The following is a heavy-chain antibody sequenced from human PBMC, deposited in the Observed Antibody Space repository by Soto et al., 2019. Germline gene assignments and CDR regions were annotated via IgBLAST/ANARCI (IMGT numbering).Heavy chain of an antibody. CDR2: ISVPGGSA. CDR3: GGHWYNY. V-gene: IGHV3-23*01. J-gene: IGHJ4*02. CDR1: GFTFSSSA. D-gene: IGHD1-20*01. Sequence: GGSLRLSCAASGFTFSSSAMSWVRQAPGKGLEWVSLISVPGGSANYADSVKGRFTVSIDNSKNTLFLQMNSLRADDTAVYFCGGHWYNYWGQGTLVTVGS.